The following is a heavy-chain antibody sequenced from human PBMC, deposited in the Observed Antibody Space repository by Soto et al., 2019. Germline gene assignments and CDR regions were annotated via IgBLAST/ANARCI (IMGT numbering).Heavy chain of an antibody. CDR2: IWYDGNNK. CDR3: ARGDAWTDEAFDI. Sequence: QVQLVESGGGVVQPGGSLRLSCAASGFTVSNYGMHWVRQAPGKGLEWVAVIWYDGNNKSYRDSVKGRFTIYRDNSKNTVDLQMSSLRGEDTAVYYCARGDAWTDEAFDIWGQGTMVTVSS. D-gene: IGHD5-12*01. J-gene: IGHJ3*02. CDR1: GFTVSNYG. V-gene: IGHV3-33*01.